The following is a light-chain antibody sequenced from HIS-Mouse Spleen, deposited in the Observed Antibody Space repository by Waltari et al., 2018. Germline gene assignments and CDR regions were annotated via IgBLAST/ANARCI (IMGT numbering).Light chain of an antibody. Sequence: SYELTQPPSVSVSPGKTARITCPGDALPKKYGYWYQHKSGQAPVLVIYEDSKRPSGIPERFSGSSSGTMATLTISGAQVEDEADYYCYSTDSSGNHRVFGGGTKLTVL. V-gene: IGLV3-10*01. CDR2: EDS. CDR3: YSTDSSGNHRV. J-gene: IGLJ2*01. CDR1: ALPKKY.